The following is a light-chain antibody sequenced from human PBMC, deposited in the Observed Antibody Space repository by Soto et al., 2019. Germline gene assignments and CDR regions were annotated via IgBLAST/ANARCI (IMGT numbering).Light chain of an antibody. CDR1: SSDVGGYNY. Sequence: QSALTQPPSASGSPGQSVTISCTGTSSDVGGYNYVSWYQQHPGKAPKLMIYEVSKRPSGVPDRFSGSKSGNTASLTVSGLQADDEADYYCSSYAGSNKVFGGGTKVTVL. V-gene: IGLV2-8*01. CDR3: SSYAGSNKV. J-gene: IGLJ2*01. CDR2: EVS.